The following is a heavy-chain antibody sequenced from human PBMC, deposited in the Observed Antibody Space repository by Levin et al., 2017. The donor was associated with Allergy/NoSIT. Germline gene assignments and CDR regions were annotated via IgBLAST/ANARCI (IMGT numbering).Heavy chain of an antibody. CDR1: GYTFTDYY. CDR3: ARDGGMDV. Sequence: GESLKISCKASGYTFTDYYIHWVRQAPGQGLEWMGWINPNSGVTDYARKFQGRVTMTRDTSISTVHMELSRLRSDDTAVFYCARDGGMDVWGQGTTVTVSS. CDR2: INPNSGVT. V-gene: IGHV1-2*02. J-gene: IGHJ6*02.